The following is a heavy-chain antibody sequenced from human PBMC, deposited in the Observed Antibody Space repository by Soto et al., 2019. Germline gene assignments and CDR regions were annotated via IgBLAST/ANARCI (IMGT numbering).Heavy chain of an antibody. CDR3: VRDDAGGPNAFDI. CDR2: ISRDGSKQ. CDR1: GFTFSNYG. D-gene: IGHD3-16*01. Sequence: QVHLVESGGGVVQPERSLRLSCVASGFTFSNYGMHWVRQVPGKGLEWVSLISRDGSKQFYTDSVKGRFTISRDNSKNLLSLQMNNLRVEDTAVYYCVRDDAGGPNAFDIWGQGTMVTVSS. J-gene: IGHJ3*02. V-gene: IGHV3-30*19.